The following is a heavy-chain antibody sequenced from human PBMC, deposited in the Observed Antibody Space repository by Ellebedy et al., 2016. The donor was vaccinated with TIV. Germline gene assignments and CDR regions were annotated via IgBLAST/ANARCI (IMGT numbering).Heavy chain of an antibody. CDR3: ARGMSGDIVAFDI. D-gene: IGHD5-12*01. CDR1: GYTFTGYY. V-gene: IGHV1-2*02. CDR2: INPNSGGT. J-gene: IGHJ3*02. Sequence: AASVKVSCKASGYTFTGYYMHWVRQAPGQGLEWMGWINPNSGGTNYAQKFQGRVTMTRDTSISTAYMELSRLRSDDTAVYYCARGMSGDIVAFDIWGQGTMVTVSS.